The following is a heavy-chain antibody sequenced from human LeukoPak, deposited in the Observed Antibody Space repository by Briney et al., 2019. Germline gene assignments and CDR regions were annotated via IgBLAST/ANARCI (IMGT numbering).Heavy chain of an antibody. D-gene: IGHD6-25*01. CDR2: ISSDGSST. J-gene: IGHJ4*02. CDR1: GFTFSSYW. CDR3: ARVIRSGWEGELSD. V-gene: IGHV3-74*01. Sequence: GGSLRLSCAASGFTFSSYWMHWVRQAPGKGLVWVSRISSDGSSTNYAGSVKGRFTISRDNAKNTLHLQMNSLRAEDTAVYYCARVIRSGWEGELSDWGQGTLVTVSS.